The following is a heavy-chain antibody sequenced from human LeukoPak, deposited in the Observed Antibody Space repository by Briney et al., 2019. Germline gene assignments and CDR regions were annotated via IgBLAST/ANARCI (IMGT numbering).Heavy chain of an antibody. V-gene: IGHV4-4*02. CDR1: GGSVSSSNW. D-gene: IGHD3-22*01. CDR2: IYHSGST. CDR3: VRDSSGYTPYFDY. J-gene: IGHJ4*02. Sequence: SETLSLTCAVSGGSVSSSNWWSWVRQPPGKGLEWIGEIYHSGSTNYNPSLKSRVTISVDKSKNQFSLEVNSVTAADTAVYYCVRDSSGYTPYFDYWGQGTLVTVSS.